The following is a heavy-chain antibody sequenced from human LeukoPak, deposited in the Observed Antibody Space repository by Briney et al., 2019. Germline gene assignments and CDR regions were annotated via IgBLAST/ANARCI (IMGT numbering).Heavy chain of an antibody. D-gene: IGHD2-8*01. CDR2: ISAYNGNT. CDR3: ARRAYCPTSSCHYGRDRNWFDP. Sequence: ASVKVSCKASGYTFSSYGISWARQAPGQGLEYMGWISAYNGNTNYAQNLQGRVTMTTHTSTSTAYMELRSLRSDDTAVYYCARRAYCPTSSCHYGRDRNWFDPWGQGTQVTVSS. V-gene: IGHV1-18*01. J-gene: IGHJ5*02. CDR1: GYTFSSYG.